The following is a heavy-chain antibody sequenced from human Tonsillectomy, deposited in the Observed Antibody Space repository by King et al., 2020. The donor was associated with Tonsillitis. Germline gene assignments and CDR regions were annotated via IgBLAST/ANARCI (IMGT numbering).Heavy chain of an antibody. Sequence: EQLVQSGAEVKKPGASVKVSCQAAGYTFTDSYMHWMRQAPGQGLEWMGWINPHNGATNYAPKFQGRITITGDTPISTAYMELSSLRADDTALYDCAREGERDLLPDYWGQGTLVTVSS. J-gene: IGHJ4*01. CDR1: GYTFTDSY. D-gene: IGHD3-16*01. V-gene: IGHV1-2*02. CDR3: AREGERDLLPDY. CDR2: INPHNGAT.